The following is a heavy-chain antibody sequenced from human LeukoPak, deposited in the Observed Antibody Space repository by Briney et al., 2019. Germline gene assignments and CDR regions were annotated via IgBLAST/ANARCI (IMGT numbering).Heavy chain of an antibody. CDR2: INHSGST. CDR3: ASQWLLLGGSFGY. CDR1: GRSFSGYY. Sequence: PSETLSLTCAVYGRSFSGYYWSWIRQPPGKGLEWIGEINHSGSTNYNPSLKSRVTISVDTSKNQFSLKLSSVTAADTAVYYCASQWLLLGGSFGYWGQGTLVTVSS. D-gene: IGHD3-22*01. J-gene: IGHJ4*02. V-gene: IGHV4-34*01.